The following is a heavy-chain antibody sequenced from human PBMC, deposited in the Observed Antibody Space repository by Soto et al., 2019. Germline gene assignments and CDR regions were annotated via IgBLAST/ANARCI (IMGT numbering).Heavy chain of an antibody. D-gene: IGHD6-6*01. CDR2: ISSDEKIK. CDR1: GFIFSNFG. J-gene: IGHJ4*02. Sequence: QVQLVESGGGVVQPGGSLRLSCVASGFIFSNFGMHWVRQAPGKGLEWVAVISSDEKIKQYADSVRGRFAISRDNSKNTLYMQMTSLRAEYTAIYYCARGLRSVLDYWGQGTLVTVSS. CDR3: ARGLRSVLDY. V-gene: IGHV3-33*01.